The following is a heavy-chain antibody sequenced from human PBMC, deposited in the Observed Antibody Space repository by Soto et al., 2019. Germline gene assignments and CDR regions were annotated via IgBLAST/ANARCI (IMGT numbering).Heavy chain of an antibody. CDR2: INPNSGGT. Sequence: GASVKVSCKASGYTFTGYYMHWVRQAPGQGPEWMGWINPNSGGTNYAKTFQGRVTMTMDTYISTDYMELSRLRSDDKAVYYGEREGGIVVTMVRGVPYYYFGMDVWGQGTTVTVSS. D-gene: IGHD3-10*01. J-gene: IGHJ6*02. CDR3: EREGGIVVTMVRGVPYYYFGMDV. V-gene: IGHV1-2*02. CDR1: GYTFTGYY.